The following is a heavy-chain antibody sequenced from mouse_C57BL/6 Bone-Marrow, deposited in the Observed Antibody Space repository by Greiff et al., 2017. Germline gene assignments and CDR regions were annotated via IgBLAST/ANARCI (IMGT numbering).Heavy chain of an antibody. Sequence: QVQLQQSGAELVRPGTSVKVSCTASGYAFTNYLIEWVKQRPGQGLEWIGVINPGSGGTNSNEKFKGKATLTADKASSTAYMQLSSLTSEDSAVYFCARGAGGYWGQGTTLTVSS. V-gene: IGHV1-54*01. CDR1: GYAFTNYL. D-gene: IGHD6-1*01. CDR3: ARGAGGY. CDR2: INPGSGGT. J-gene: IGHJ2*01.